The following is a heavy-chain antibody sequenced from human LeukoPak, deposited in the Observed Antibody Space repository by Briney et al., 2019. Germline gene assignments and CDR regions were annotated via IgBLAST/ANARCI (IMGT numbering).Heavy chain of an antibody. Sequence: GGSLRLSCAASGFTFSSYAMSWVRQAPGKGLEWVGRIRSKANSYATAYAASVKGRFTISRDDSKNTAYLQMNSLKTEDTAVYYCTRRRDVVPVPGVDYWGQGTLVTVSS. CDR2: IRSKANSYAT. CDR3: TRRRDVVPVPGVDY. CDR1: GFTFSSYA. J-gene: IGHJ4*02. V-gene: IGHV3-73*01. D-gene: IGHD2-2*01.